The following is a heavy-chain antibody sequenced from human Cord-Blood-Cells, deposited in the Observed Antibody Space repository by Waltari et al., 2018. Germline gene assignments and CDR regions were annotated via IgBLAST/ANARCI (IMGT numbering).Heavy chain of an antibody. J-gene: IGHJ4*02. CDR1: GSTFSSSD. D-gene: IGHD7-27*01. CDR3: ARDRVRLTGGGDY. CDR2: IIPIFGTA. V-gene: IGHV1-69*01. Sequence: VQLGQPGAAVKKPGVSVNVPCKAPGSTFSSSDISGRRTAPGQGLEWMGGIIPIFGTANYAQKFQGRVTITADESTSTAYMELSSLRSEDTAVYYCARDRVRLTGGGDYWGQGTLVTVSS.